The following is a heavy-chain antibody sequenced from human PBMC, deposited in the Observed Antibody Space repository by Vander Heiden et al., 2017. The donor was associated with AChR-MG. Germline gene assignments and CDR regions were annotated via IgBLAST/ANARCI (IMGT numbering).Heavy chain of an antibody. Sequence: EVQLVESGGGLVQPGGSLRLPCAVSGLTFSNAWMSWVRLAPGKGLEWVARIKSKTDGERREYPALASGRFTISRDDSKNTLYLQMNVLKTDDSAVYYCTTGVGRESKLDVWGKGTTVTVSS. CDR3: TTGVGRESKLDV. J-gene: IGHJ6*04. CDR1: GLTFSNAW. D-gene: IGHD1-26*01. V-gene: IGHV3-15*01. CDR2: IKSKTDGERR.